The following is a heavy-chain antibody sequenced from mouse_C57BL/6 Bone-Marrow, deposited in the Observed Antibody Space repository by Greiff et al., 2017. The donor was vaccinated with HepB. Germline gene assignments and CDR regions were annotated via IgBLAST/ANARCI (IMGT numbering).Heavy chain of an antibody. CDR1: GYTFTSYW. J-gene: IGHJ2*01. CDR3: ARSYYGSSGY. D-gene: IGHD1-1*01. V-gene: IGHV1-69*01. CDR2: IDPSDSYT. Sequence: VKLQQPGAELVMPGASVKLSCKASGYTFTSYWMHWVKQRPGQGLEWIGEIDPSDSYTNYNQKFKGKSTLTVDKSSSTAYMQLSSLTSEDSAVYYCARSYYGSSGYWGQGTTLTVSS.